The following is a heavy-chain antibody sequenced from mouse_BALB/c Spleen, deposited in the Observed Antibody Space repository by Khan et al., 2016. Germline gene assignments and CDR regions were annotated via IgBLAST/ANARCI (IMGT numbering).Heavy chain of an antibody. D-gene: IGHD1-1*01. Sequence: QVQLQQSGAELAKPGASVKMSCKASGYTFTSYWMHWVKQRPGQGLEWIGYINPSTGYTEYNQKFKDKATLTADKSSSTAYMQLSSLTSEDSAVEYCARRDYGSSYFGYWCQGTTLTVSS. J-gene: IGHJ2*01. CDR3: ARRDYGSSYFGY. CDR1: GYTFTSYW. CDR2: INPSTGYT. V-gene: IGHV1-7*01.